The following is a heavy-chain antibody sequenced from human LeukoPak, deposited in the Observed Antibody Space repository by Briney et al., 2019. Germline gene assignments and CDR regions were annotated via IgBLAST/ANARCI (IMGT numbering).Heavy chain of an antibody. J-gene: IGHJ4*02. V-gene: IGHV3-23*01. Sequence: PGRSLRLSCAVSGFTFSSYAMSWVRQAPGKGLEWVSIISGSGTTTYYADSVKGRFSISRDNSKNTLYLQINSLRAEDTAVYYCAKMTSVTTPHYWGQGTLVTVSS. CDR3: AKMTSVTTPHY. CDR2: ISGSGTTT. CDR1: GFTFSSYA. D-gene: IGHD4-11*01.